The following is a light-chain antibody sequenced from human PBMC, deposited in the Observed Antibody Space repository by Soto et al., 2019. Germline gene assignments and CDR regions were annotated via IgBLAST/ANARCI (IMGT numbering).Light chain of an antibody. Sequence: DIQMAQSPSSLSASIGDRVTITCRASQGISEYLAWYQQRPGNAPNLLIYGASILQSGVPSRFSSSGSGTHFTLTVSSLQPEDVATYYCHSYNSIPRTFGQGTTVDIK. CDR1: QGISEY. J-gene: IGKJ1*01. CDR2: GAS. CDR3: HSYNSIPRT. V-gene: IGKV1-27*01.